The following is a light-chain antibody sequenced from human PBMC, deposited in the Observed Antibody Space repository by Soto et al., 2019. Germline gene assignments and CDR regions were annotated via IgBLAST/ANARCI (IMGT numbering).Light chain of an antibody. CDR3: QHHGSSLTWT. CDR1: QRITSSF. J-gene: IGKJ1*01. CDR2: GAS. V-gene: IGKV3-20*01. Sequence: DIGLTQSPGTLSLSPGETATLSCRASQRITSSFLTWYQQRPGQAPRLLIYGASNRATGIPDRFSGGGSGTDFTLTISRLEPEDFAVFYCQHHGSSLTWTFGQGTKVEIK.